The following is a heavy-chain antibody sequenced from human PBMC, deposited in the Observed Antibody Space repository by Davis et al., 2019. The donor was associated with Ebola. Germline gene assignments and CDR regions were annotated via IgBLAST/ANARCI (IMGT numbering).Heavy chain of an antibody. D-gene: IGHD3-10*01. V-gene: IGHV1-69*13. J-gene: IGHJ4*02. CDR1: GGSFRSNA. CDR2: IIPIFGIT. Sequence: SVKVSCKVSGGSFRSNAISWVRQAPGQGLEWMGGIIPIFGITNYAQKFQGSVTITADESTSTVYMELSSLKSEDTAMYYCARDRRYGSGSYNHDYWGQGTLVTVSS. CDR3: ARDRRYGSGSYNHDY.